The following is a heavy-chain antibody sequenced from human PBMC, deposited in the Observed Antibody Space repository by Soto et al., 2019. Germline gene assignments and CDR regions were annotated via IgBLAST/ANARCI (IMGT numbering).Heavy chain of an antibody. CDR2: TYTGSTT. V-gene: IGHV3-66*04. Sequence: EVQLVESGGGLVQPGGSLRLSCVASGFTVSSSYMGWVRHAPGKGLEWVSSTYTGSTTYYAESVRGRFTVSTDNSKDTLYLQMNSLRVDDAAMYYCARHVGSYWYFDLWGRGTLVTVSS. CDR1: GFTVSSSY. D-gene: IGHD1-26*01. CDR3: ARHVGSYWYFDL. J-gene: IGHJ2*01.